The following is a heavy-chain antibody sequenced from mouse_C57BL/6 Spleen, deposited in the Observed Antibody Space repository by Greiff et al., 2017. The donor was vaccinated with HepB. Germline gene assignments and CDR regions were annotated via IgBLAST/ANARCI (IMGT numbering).Heavy chain of an antibody. CDR2: IDPETGGT. J-gene: IGHJ4*01. CDR3: TRGTTVVDYAMDY. Sequence: VQLQQSGAELVRPGASVTLSCKASGYTFTDYEMHWVKQTPVHGLEWIGAIDPETGGTAYNQKFKGKAILTADKSSSTAYMELRSLTSEDSAVYYCTRGTTVVDYAMDYWGQGTSVTVSS. CDR1: GYTFTDYE. V-gene: IGHV1-15*01. D-gene: IGHD1-1*01.